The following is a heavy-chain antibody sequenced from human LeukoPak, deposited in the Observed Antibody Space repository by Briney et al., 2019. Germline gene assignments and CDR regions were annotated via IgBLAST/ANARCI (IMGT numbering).Heavy chain of an antibody. J-gene: IGHJ4*02. CDR1: GYTFTSYA. CDR2: INTNTGNP. D-gene: IGHD3-22*01. CDR3: ARDRTYYYDIAQDY. Sequence: ASVTVSCKASGYTFTSYAMNWVRQAPGQGLEWMGWINTNTGNPTYAQGFTGQFVFSLDTSVSTAYLQISSLKAEDTAVYYCARDRTYYYDIAQDYWGQGTLVTVSS. V-gene: IGHV7-4-1*02.